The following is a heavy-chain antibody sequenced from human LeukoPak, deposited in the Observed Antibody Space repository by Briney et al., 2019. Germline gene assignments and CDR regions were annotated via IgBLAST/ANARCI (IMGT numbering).Heavy chain of an antibody. Sequence: SSETLSLTCTVSGGSISSYHWSWIRQPPGEGLEWIGFFYYSGSTNYNPSLKSRVTISVDTSKNQFSLKLSSVTAADTAVYYCARAPYGSATNNYYMDVWGKGTTVTVSS. D-gene: IGHD3-10*01. CDR3: ARAPYGSATNNYYMDV. CDR2: FYYSGST. V-gene: IGHV4-59*01. CDR1: GGSISSYH. J-gene: IGHJ6*03.